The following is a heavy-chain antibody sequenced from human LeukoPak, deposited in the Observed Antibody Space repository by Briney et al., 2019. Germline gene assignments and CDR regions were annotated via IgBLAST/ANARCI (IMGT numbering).Heavy chain of an antibody. CDR2: IDPSDSYT. CDR1: GYRFNAYW. Sequence: GESLKISCKGSGYRFNAYWIAWVRQMPGKGLEWMGRIDPSDSYTNYSPSFQGHVTISADKSISTAYLQWSSLKASDTAMYYCARLPTGIEYSSSSGVYDYWGQGTLVTVSS. D-gene: IGHD6-6*01. CDR3: ARLPTGIEYSSSSGVYDY. J-gene: IGHJ4*02. V-gene: IGHV5-10-1*01.